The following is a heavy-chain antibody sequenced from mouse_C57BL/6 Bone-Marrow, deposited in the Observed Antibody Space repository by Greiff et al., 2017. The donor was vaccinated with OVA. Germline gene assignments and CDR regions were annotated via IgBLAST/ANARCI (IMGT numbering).Heavy chain of an antibody. D-gene: IGHD1-1*01. CDR1: GYTFTSYW. Sequence: VKLQQPGAELVKPGASVKLSCKASGYTFTSYWMHWVKQRPGQGLEWIGMIHPNSGSTNYNEKFKSKATLTVDKSSSTAYMQLSSLTSEDSAVYYCARLGDYYGSPWFAYWGQGTLVTVSA. CDR2: IHPNSGST. V-gene: IGHV1-64*01. CDR3: ARLGDYYGSPWFAY. J-gene: IGHJ3*01.